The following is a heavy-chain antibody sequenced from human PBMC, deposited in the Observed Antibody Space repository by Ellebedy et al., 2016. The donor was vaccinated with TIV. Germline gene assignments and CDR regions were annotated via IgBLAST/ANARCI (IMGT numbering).Heavy chain of an antibody. CDR2: ISPYNGYT. Sequence: AASVKVSCKASGYIFTNHGLTWVRQAPGQGLEWMGWISPYNGYTNYAQNFQGRLSMTTDTSTSAAYMELWSLTSDDTAIYDCARAGHSSTWWYLGHWGRGTLVTVSS. CDR3: ARAGHSSTWWYLGH. J-gene: IGHJ2*01. D-gene: IGHD6-13*01. V-gene: IGHV1-18*01. CDR1: GYIFTNHG.